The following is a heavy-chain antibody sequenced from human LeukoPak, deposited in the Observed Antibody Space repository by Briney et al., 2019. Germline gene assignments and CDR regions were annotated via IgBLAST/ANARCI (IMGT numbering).Heavy chain of an antibody. CDR1: GGSISSYY. D-gene: IGHD1-26*01. J-gene: IGHJ3*02. Sequence: PSETLSLTCTVSGGSISSYYWSWIRQSAGKGLEWIGRIYTSGSPNYNPSLKSRVTMSVDTSKNQFSLKLSSVTAADTAVYYCARSGELPSDAFDIWGQGTMVTVSS. CDR2: IYTSGSP. V-gene: IGHV4-4*07. CDR3: ARSGELPSDAFDI.